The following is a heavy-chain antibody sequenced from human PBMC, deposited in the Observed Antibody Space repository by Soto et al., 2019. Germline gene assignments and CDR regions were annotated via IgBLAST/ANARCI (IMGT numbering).Heavy chain of an antibody. CDR2: IYHTGNT. J-gene: IGHJ4*02. Sequence: QLQLQESGSGLVTPSQTLSLTCAVSGVSISSGDYSWSWIRQPPGKGLEWIGYIYHTGNTVYNPSLKSRVSIPLDRSKNQISLNLNSVTAADTAVYYCASDFTSRSYRFDYLGQGTLVTVSS. V-gene: IGHV4-30-2*01. D-gene: IGHD3-10*01. CDR3: ASDFTSRSYRFDY. CDR1: GVSISSGDYS.